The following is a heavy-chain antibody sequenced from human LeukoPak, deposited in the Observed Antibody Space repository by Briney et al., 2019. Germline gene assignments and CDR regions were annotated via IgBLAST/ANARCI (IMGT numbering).Heavy chain of an antibody. CDR1: GGSISSYY. CDR2: ISYSAST. V-gene: IGHV4-59*01. D-gene: IGHD3-22*01. Sequence: SETLPLTCTVSGGSISSYYWSWIRQPPGKGLEWIGYISYSASTNYNPSLKSRVTMSVDTSKNQFSLKLSSVTAADTAVYYCARGAYYYDSSGYIRFDYWGQGTLVTVSS. CDR3: ARGAYYYDSSGYIRFDY. J-gene: IGHJ4*02.